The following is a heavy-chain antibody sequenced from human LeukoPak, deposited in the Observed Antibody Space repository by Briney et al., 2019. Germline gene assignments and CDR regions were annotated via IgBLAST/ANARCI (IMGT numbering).Heavy chain of an antibody. D-gene: IGHD4-17*01. J-gene: IGHJ3*02. CDR1: GGSISSYL. V-gene: IGHV4-59*01. CDR3: ARNTVTTSNAFDI. Sequence: PSETLSLTCTVSGGSISSYLWSWIRQPPGKGLEWIGYIYYSGSTNYNPSLKSRVTISVDTSKNQFSLKLSSVTAADTAVYYCARNTVTTSNAFDIWGQGTMVTVSS. CDR2: IYYSGST.